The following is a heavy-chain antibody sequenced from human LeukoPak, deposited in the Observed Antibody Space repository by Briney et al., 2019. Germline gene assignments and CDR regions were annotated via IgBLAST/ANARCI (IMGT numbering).Heavy chain of an antibody. V-gene: IGHV1-2*02. CDR2: INPNSGGT. CDR1: GYTFTGYY. D-gene: IGHD2-2*01. Sequence: ASVKVSCKASGYTFTGYYMHWVRQAPGQGLEWMGWINPNSGGTNYAQKFQDRVTMTRDTSISTAYMELSRLRSDDTAVYYCARDGGYCSSTSCYFPPIPYYYMDVWGKGTTVTVSS. CDR3: ARDGGYCSSTSCYFPPIPYYYMDV. J-gene: IGHJ6*03.